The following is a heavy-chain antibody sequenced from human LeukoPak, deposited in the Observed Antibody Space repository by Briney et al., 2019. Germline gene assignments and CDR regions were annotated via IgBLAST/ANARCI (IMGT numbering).Heavy chain of an antibody. CDR2: INHSGST. Sequence: SSETLSLTCAVYGGSFSGYYWSWIRQPPGKGLEWIGEINHSGSTNYNPSLKSRVTISVDTSKNQFSLKLSSVTAADTAVYYCARVPYSSGWYAYYYYYMDVWGKGTTVTISS. J-gene: IGHJ6*03. D-gene: IGHD6-19*01. V-gene: IGHV4-34*01. CDR1: GGSFSGYY. CDR3: ARVPYSSGWYAYYYYYMDV.